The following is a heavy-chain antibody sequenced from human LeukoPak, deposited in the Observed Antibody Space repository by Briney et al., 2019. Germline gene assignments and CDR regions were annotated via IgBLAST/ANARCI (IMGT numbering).Heavy chain of an antibody. J-gene: IGHJ4*02. CDR2: INGDGSTT. CDR3: ATGNYYDSRGYYTFGH. V-gene: IGHV3-74*01. Sequence: GGSLRLSCAATGFAFNKYWMHWVRQAPGKGLVWVSRINGDGSTTSYADSVKGGFTISRDNAKNTLYLQMSSLRAEDTAVYYCATGNYYDSRGYYTFGHWGQGTLVTVSS. D-gene: IGHD3-22*01. CDR1: GFAFNKYW.